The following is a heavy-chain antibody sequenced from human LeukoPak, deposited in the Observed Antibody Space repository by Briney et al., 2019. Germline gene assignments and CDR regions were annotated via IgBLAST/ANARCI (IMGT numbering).Heavy chain of an antibody. D-gene: IGHD6-13*01. CDR1: GGSISSYY. V-gene: IGHV4-4*07. Sequence: SSETLSLTCTVSGGSISSYYWSWIRQPAGKGLEWIGRIYTSGSTNYNPSLKSRVTMSVDTSKNQFSLKLSSVTAADTAVYYCARDAGSSWGYDYYYYMDVWGKGTTVTVSS. J-gene: IGHJ6*03. CDR2: IYTSGST. CDR3: ARDAGSSWGYDYYYYMDV.